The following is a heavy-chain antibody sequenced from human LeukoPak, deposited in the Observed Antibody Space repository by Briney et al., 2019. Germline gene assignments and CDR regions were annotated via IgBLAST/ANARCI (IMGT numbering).Heavy chain of an antibody. CDR2: ISGSGGST. Sequence: QSGGSLRLSCAASGFTFSSYAMSWVRQAPGKGLEWVSAISGSGGSTYYADSVKGRFTISRDNSKNTLYLQMNSLRAEDTAVYYCAKDLAQLPDGYFDYWGQGTLVTVSS. J-gene: IGHJ4*02. V-gene: IGHV3-23*01. D-gene: IGHD1-7*01. CDR1: GFTFSSYA. CDR3: AKDLAQLPDGYFDY.